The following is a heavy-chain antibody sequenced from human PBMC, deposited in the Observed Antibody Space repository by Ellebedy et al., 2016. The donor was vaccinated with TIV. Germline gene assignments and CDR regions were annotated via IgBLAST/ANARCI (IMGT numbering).Heavy chain of an antibody. V-gene: IGHV3-74*01. CDR2: IEGDGVT. CDR1: GFTFSSNW. Sequence: PGGSLRLSCAASGFTFSSNWMHWVRQAPGEGLVWFARIEGDGVTSYADSVKGRFTIARDNTKNTLYLQMNSLRGEDTAMYYCGGVFDYWGQGTLVTVSS. CDR3: GGVFDY. J-gene: IGHJ4*02.